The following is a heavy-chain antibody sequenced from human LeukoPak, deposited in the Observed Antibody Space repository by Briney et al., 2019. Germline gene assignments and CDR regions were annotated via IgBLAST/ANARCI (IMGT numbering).Heavy chain of an antibody. Sequence: SETLSLTCTVSGGSISSGGYYWSWIRQPPGKGLEWTGYIYHSGSTYYNPSVKSRVTISVDRSKNQFSLKLSSVTAADTAVYYCARERVDRGEDAFDIWGQGTMVTVSS. V-gene: IGHV4-30-2*01. D-gene: IGHD3-22*01. J-gene: IGHJ3*02. CDR3: ARERVDRGEDAFDI. CDR2: IYHSGST. CDR1: GGSISSGGYY.